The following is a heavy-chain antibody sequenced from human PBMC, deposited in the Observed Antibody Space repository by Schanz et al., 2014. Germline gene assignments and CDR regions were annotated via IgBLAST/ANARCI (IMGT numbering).Heavy chain of an antibody. CDR1: GYTFTSYY. CDR3: ARDGEAAAGCAH. Sequence: QVQLVQSGAEVKKPGASVKVSCKASGYTFTSYYMHWARPAPGQGLEWMGIINPSGGSTSYAQKYEGRVTMTRATSTGTVYMELCRLRSEHTAEYSCARDGEAAAGCAHWGQGTLVTVSS. J-gene: IGHJ4*02. CDR2: INPSGGST. V-gene: IGHV1-46*03. D-gene: IGHD6-13*01.